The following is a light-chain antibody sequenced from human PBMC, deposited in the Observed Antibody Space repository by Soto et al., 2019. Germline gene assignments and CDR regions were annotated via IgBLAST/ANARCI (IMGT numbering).Light chain of an antibody. Sequence: QSALTQPASVSGSPGQSITISCTGTSSDVGGYNYVSWYQQHPDKAPKLMIYDVSNRPSGVSNRFSGSKSGNTASLTISGLQAEDEADYYCSSYTSSSTSPYVFGTGTKVTVL. CDR3: SSYTSSSTSPYV. CDR2: DVS. CDR1: SSDVGGYNY. V-gene: IGLV2-14*01. J-gene: IGLJ1*01.